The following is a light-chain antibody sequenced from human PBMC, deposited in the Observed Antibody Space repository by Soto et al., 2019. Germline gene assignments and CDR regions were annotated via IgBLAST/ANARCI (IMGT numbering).Light chain of an antibody. CDR2: GAS. CDR3: QQYNNWPGT. Sequence: EIVMTQSPATLSVSPGERATLSCRASQSVSSNLAWYQQKPGQAPRLLIYGASTRATAVPARFSGSGSGTEFSLTISSLQSEDFAVYYCQQYNNWPGTFGQGTKVDI. V-gene: IGKV3-15*01. CDR1: QSVSSN. J-gene: IGKJ1*01.